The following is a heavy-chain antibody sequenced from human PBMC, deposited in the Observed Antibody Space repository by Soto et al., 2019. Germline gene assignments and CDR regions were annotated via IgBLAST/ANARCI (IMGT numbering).Heavy chain of an antibody. CDR2: FDPEDGET. J-gene: IGHJ5*02. Sequence: ASVKVSCKASGYTLTELSMHWVRQAPGKGLEWMGGFDPEDGETIYAQKFQGRVTMTEDTSTDTAYMELSSLRSEDTAVYYCATTPLFDVNWFDPWGQGTLVTVSS. V-gene: IGHV1-24*01. D-gene: IGHD3-3*01. CDR1: GYTLTELS. CDR3: ATTPLFDVNWFDP.